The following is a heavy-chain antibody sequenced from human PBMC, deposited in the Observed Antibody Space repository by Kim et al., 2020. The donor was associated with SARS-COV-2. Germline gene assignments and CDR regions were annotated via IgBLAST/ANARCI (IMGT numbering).Heavy chain of an antibody. V-gene: IGHV1-24*01. CDR1: GYTLTELS. CDR2: FYPEDGET. Sequence: ASVKVSCKVSGYTLTELSMHWVRQAPGKGLAWMGGFYPEDGETIYAQKFQGRVTMTEDTSTDTAYMELSSLRSENTAVYYCTTARIVGAYNWFDPWGQGTLVTVSS. CDR3: TTARIVGAYNWFDP. J-gene: IGHJ5*02. D-gene: IGHD1-26*01.